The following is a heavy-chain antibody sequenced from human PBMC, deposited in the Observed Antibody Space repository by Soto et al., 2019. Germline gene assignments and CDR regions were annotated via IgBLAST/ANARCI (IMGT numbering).Heavy chain of an antibody. V-gene: IGHV1-69*01. CDR3: ARDLFLHGGQMRDGIDV. Sequence: QVQLVQSGAEVKKPGSSVKVSCKASGGTFTSYAISWVRQAPGQGLEWMGGIIPIFDTANYARKFRGRVTISEDETTRTAYMELSSLRSEDTAVYYCARDLFLHGGQMRDGIDVWGQGTTVTVSS. D-gene: IGHD2-15*01. CDR1: GGTFTSYA. J-gene: IGHJ6*02. CDR2: IIPIFDTA.